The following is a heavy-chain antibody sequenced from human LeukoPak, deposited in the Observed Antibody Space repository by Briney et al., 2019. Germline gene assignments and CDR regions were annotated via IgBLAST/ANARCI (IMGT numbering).Heavy chain of an antibody. CDR2: IIPIFGTA. D-gene: IGHD3-16*01. V-gene: IGHV1-69*13. CDR3: ARDDVWVPYETRYYYYGMDA. J-gene: IGHJ6*02. Sequence: SVKVSCKASGGTFSSYAISWVRQAPGQGLEWMGGIIPIFGTANYAQKFQGRVTITADESTSTAYMELSSLRSEDTAVYYCARDDVWVPYETRYYYYGMDAWGQGTTVTVSS. CDR1: GGTFSSYA.